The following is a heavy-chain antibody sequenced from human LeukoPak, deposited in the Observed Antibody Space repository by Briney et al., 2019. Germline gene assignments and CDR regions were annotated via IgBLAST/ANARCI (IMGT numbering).Heavy chain of an antibody. Sequence: GGSLRLSCAASGFIFGDYYMTWIRQAPGKGLEWISYITNIDSSKKYADSVKGRFTISRDNAKKSLFLQLNSLRADDTAVYYCARRTGSQAFDYWGQGTLVTVSS. V-gene: IGHV3-11*04. CDR1: GFIFGDYY. D-gene: IGHD2-8*02. CDR3: ARRTGSQAFDY. CDR2: ITNIDSSK. J-gene: IGHJ4*02.